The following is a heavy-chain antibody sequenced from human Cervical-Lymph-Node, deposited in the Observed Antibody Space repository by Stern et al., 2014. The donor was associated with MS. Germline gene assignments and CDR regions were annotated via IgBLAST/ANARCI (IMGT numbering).Heavy chain of an antibody. CDR3: VKDGYNYALN. Sequence: MQLVQSGGGLVQPGGSLRLSCAASGFTFSSYAMNWVRQAPGKGLEWVSAISGSGVRTYYADSVKGRFTISRDTSKNTLYLQMNSLRAEDTAIYYCVKDGYNYALNWGQGTLVTVSS. CDR1: GFTFSSYA. D-gene: IGHD5-18*01. J-gene: IGHJ4*02. V-gene: IGHV3-23*04. CDR2: ISGSGVRT.